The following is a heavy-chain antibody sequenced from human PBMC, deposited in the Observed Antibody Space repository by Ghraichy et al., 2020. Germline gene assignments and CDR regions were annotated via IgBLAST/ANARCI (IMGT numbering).Heavy chain of an antibody. CDR1: GGSISSSSYY. V-gene: IGHV4-39*01. CDR2: IYYSGST. J-gene: IGHJ5*02. Sequence: GSLRLSCTVSGGSISSSSYYWGWIRQPPGKGLEWIGSIYYSGSTYYNPSLKRRVPISVDTSKNPFSLKLGSVTAADTAVYYCARHSPYDYVWGSYRYDWCDPWGQGTLVTVSS. CDR3: ARHSPYDYVWGSYRYDWCDP. D-gene: IGHD3-16*02.